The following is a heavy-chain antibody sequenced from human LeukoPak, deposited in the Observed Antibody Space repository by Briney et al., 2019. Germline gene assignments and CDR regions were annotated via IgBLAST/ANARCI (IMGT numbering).Heavy chain of an antibody. CDR2: ISYDGSNK. J-gene: IGHJ4*02. Sequence: GGSLRLSCAASGFTFSSYGMHWVRQAPGKGLEWVAVISYDGSNKYYADSVKGRFTISRDNSKNTLYLQMNSLRAEDTAVYYCAKASNKGIAAAGNNYWGQGTLVTVSS. CDR1: GFTFSSYG. CDR3: AKASNKGIAAAGNNY. D-gene: IGHD6-13*01. V-gene: IGHV3-30*18.